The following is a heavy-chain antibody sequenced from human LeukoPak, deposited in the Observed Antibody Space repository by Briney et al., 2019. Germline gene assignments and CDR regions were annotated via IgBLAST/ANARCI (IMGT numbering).Heavy chain of an antibody. V-gene: IGHV3-21*01. CDR2: ISSSSSYI. CDR1: GFTFSSYS. D-gene: IGHD3-22*01. CDR3: ARDAYYYDSSGYYDY. J-gene: IGHJ4*02. Sequence: GGSLRLSCAASGFTFSSYSMNWVRQAPGKGLEWVSSISSSSSYIYYADSVKGRFTISRGNAKNSLYLQMNSLRAEDTAAYYCARDAYYYDSSGYYDYWGQGTLVTVSS.